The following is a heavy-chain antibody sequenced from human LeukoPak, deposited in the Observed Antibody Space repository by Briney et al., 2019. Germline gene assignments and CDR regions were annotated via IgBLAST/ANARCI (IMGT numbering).Heavy chain of an antibody. V-gene: IGHV1-18*01. CDR3: ASALYSGYDRDYYMDV. D-gene: IGHD5-12*01. CDR2: ISAYNGNT. CDR1: GYTFTSYG. Sequence: ASVKVSCKASGYTFTSYGISWVRQAPGQGLEWMGWISAYNGNTNYAQKLQGRVTMTTDTSTSTAYMELRSLRSDDTAVYYCASALYSGYDRDYYMDVWGKGTTVTVSS. J-gene: IGHJ6*03.